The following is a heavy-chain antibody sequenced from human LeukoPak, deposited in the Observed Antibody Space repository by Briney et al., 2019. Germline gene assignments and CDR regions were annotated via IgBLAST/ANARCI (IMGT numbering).Heavy chain of an antibody. D-gene: IGHD3-3*01. CDR2: IYSGGST. V-gene: IGHV3-53*01. J-gene: IGHJ6*03. CDR3: ARVQGDFWSGFFYYYYMDV. CDR1: GFTVSSNY. Sequence: GGSLRLSCAASGFTVSSNYMSWVRQAPGQGLEWVSVIYSGGSTYYADSVKGRFTISRDNSKNTQHLQMNSLRAEDTAVYYCARVQGDFWSGFFYYYYMDVWGKGTTVTVSS.